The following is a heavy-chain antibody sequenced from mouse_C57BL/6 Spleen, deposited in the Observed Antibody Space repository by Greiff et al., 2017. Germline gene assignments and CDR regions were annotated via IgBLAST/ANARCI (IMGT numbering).Heavy chain of an antibody. CDR1: GYSITSGYY. J-gene: IGHJ2*01. V-gene: IGHV3-6*01. Sequence: EVQLQQSGPGLVKPSQSLSLTCSVTGYSITSGYYWNWIRQFPGNKLEWMGYISYDGSNNYNPSLKNRISITRDTSKNQFFLKLNSVTTEDTATYYCARGEDYSSGYDYWGQGTTLTVSS. CDR3: ARGEDYSSGYDY. CDR2: ISYDGSN. D-gene: IGHD3-2*02.